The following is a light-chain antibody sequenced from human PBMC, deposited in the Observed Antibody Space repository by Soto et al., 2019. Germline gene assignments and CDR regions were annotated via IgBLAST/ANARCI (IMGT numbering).Light chain of an antibody. V-gene: IGKV3-20*01. CDR2: SVS. Sequence: DIVLTQSPGTLSLSPGERATLSCRASQSVGRSYFAWYQQKPGQAPRLLISSVSKRATGIPDRFSGGGSGTDFTLNISRVEPEDFAMYICQQYEGSPLTFGQGTRLEFK. CDR1: QSVGRSY. J-gene: IGKJ5*01. CDR3: QQYEGSPLT.